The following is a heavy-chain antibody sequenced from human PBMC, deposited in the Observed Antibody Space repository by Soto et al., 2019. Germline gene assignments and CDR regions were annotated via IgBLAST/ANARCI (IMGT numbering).Heavy chain of an antibody. CDR2: INHSGST. Sequence: QVQLQQWGAGLLKPSETLSLTCAVYGGSFSGYYWSWIRQPPGKGLEWIGEINHSGSTNYNPSLKIRVTIAVDTSKDQFSLKVSSMTAADTAVYYCARVDTASDYWGQGTLVTVSS. V-gene: IGHV4-34*02. J-gene: IGHJ4*02. CDR1: GGSFSGYY. D-gene: IGHD5-18*01. CDR3: ARVDTASDY.